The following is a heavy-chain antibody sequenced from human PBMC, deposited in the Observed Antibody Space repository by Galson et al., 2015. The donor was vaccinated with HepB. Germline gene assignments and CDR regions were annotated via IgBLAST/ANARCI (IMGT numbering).Heavy chain of an antibody. CDR1: GFTFSSYA. CDR3: AKDGYIVATQIYGMDV. Sequence: SLRLSCAASGFTFSSYAMSWVRQAPGKGLEWVSGITGSGGNIYYADSVKGRFTISRDNSKPTLYLQMNSLRAEDTAVYYCAKDGYIVATQIYGMDVLGQGTTVTVSS. CDR2: ITGSGGNI. V-gene: IGHV3-23*01. D-gene: IGHD5-12*01. J-gene: IGHJ6*02.